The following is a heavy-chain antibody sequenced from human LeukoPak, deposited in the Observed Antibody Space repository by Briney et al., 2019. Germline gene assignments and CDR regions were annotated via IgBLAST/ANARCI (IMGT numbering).Heavy chain of an antibody. CDR1: GGSISSYY. V-gene: IGHV4-4*07. Sequence: TSETLSLTCTVSGGSISSYYWSWIRQPVGKGLEWIGRIYTSGSTDYNPSLKSRVTMSVDTSKNQFSLKLSSVTAADTAVYYCARDGYSFDFDYWGQGTLVTVSS. CDR2: IYTSGST. CDR3: ARDGYSFDFDY. D-gene: IGHD5-18*01. J-gene: IGHJ4*02.